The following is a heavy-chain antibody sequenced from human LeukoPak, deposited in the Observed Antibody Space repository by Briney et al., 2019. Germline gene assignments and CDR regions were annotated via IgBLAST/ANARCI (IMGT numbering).Heavy chain of an antibody. J-gene: IGHJ5*02. Sequence: GASVKLSCKASGGTFSSYAISWVRQAPGQGLEWMGGIIPIFGTANYAQKFQGRVTITADESTSTAYMELSSLRSEDTAVYYCARGPQLVRWNWFDPWGQGTLVTVSS. V-gene: IGHV1-69*13. D-gene: IGHD6-13*01. CDR3: ARGPQLVRWNWFDP. CDR1: GGTFSSYA. CDR2: IIPIFGTA.